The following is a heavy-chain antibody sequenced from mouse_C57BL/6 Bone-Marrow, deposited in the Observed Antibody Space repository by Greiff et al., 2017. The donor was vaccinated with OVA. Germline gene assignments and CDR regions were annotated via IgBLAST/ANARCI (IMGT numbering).Heavy chain of an antibody. CDR2: IDPSDSYT. CDR3: AREGEVYYFDY. V-gene: IGHV1-69*01. J-gene: IGHJ2*01. D-gene: IGHD1-3*01. Sequence: QVQLQQPGAELVMPGASVKLSCKASGYTFTSYWMHWVKQRPGQGLEWIGEIDPSDSYTNYNQKFKGKSTLTVDKSSSTAYMQLSSLTSEDSAVYYCAREGEVYYFDYGGQGTTLTVSS. CDR1: GYTFTSYW.